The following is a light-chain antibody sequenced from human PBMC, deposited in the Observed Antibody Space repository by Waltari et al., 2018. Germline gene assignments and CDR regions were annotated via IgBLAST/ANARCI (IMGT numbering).Light chain of an antibody. CDR2: AAS. J-gene: IGKJ3*01. V-gene: IGKV3-20*01. Sequence: EVVLTQSPGTLSLSPGERATLSCRASQSVARKYLAWYQQKPGQAPRLLISAASSRATGIPDRFSGSGSGTDFTLTISRLEPEDFAVYYCQLYGNSPPLFTFGPGTKVDIK. CDR1: QSVARKY. CDR3: QLYGNSPPLFT.